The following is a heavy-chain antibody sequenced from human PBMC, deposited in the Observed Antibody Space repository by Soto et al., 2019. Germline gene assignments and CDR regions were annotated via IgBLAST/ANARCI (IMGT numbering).Heavy chain of an antibody. CDR2: FIPIFGTA. D-gene: IGHD6-6*01. CDR3: ARDPEYSSSSRYYYGMDV. V-gene: IGHV1-69*01. J-gene: IGHJ6*02. Sequence: QVQLVQSGAEVKKPGSSVKVSCKASGGTFSSYAISWVRQAPGQGLEWMGGFIPIFGTANYAQKFQGRVTLTADESTSTAYMELSSLRSEDTAVYYCARDPEYSSSSRYYYGMDVWGQGTTVTVSS. CDR1: GGTFSSYA.